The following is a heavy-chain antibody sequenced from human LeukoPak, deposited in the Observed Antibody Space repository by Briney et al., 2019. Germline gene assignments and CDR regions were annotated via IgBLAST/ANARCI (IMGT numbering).Heavy chain of an antibody. CDR2: TYYRSKWYN. V-gene: IGHV6-1*01. CDR3: ARGGVQLERHDGHYYYYYMDV. D-gene: IGHD1-1*01. Sequence: SQTLSLTCAISGDSVSSNSAAWNWIRQSPSRGLEWLGRTYYRSKWYNDYAVSVKSRITINPDTSKNQFSLQLNSVTPEDTAVYYCARGGVQLERHDGHYYYYYMDVWGKGTTVTISS. CDR1: GDSVSSNSAA. J-gene: IGHJ6*03.